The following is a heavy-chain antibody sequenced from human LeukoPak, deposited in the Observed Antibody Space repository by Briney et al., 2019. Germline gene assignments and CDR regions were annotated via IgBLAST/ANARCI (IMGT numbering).Heavy chain of an antibody. V-gene: IGHV3-43*01. CDR2: ITWSGGSR. CDR1: GFKLDDYT. CDR3: AKNGPRYGDYAGYCHY. Sequence: GGSLRLSCAASGFKLDDYTMHWVRQAPGKGLEWASLITWSGGSRFYADSVKGRFTISRDNSRNSLYLQMNSLTTEDTALYYCAKNGPRYGDYAGYCHYWGQGTLVTVSS. D-gene: IGHD4-17*01. J-gene: IGHJ4*02.